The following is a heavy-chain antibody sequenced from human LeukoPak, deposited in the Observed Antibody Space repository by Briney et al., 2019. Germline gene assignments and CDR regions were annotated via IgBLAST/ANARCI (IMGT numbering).Heavy chain of an antibody. V-gene: IGHV4-39*01. J-gene: IGHJ4*02. CDR2: IHYSGST. D-gene: IGHD5-18*01. CDR1: GGSISSSSYY. Sequence: PSETLSLTCTVSGGSISSSSYYWDWIRQPPGRGLEWIGSIHYSGSTYYNPSLKSRVTTSIDTSKNQFSLKLSSVTAADTAVYYCARRPYSYGYAYFDYWGQGTLVTVSS. CDR3: ARRPYSYGYAYFDY.